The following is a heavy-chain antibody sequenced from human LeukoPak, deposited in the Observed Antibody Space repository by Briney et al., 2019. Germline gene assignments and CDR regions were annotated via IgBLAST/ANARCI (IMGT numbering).Heavy chain of an antibody. CDR1: GYSFINYW. Sequence: GESLQISCKGSGYSFINYWIGWVRQMPGKGLEWMGIIYPGDSDTRYSPSFQGQVTISTDKSISTAYLQWSSLKASDTAMYYCARHLGRSQPDYWGQGTLVTVSS. CDR3: ARHLGRSQPDY. V-gene: IGHV5-51*01. D-gene: IGHD1-26*01. J-gene: IGHJ4*02. CDR2: IYPGDSDT.